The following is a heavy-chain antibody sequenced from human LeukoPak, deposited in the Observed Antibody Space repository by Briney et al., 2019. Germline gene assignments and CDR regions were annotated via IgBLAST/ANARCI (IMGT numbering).Heavy chain of an antibody. CDR1: GGSISSYY. V-gene: IGHV4-59*08. Sequence: SETLSLTCTVSGGSISSYYWSWIRQPPGKGLEWIGYTYYSGSTNYNPSLKSRVTISVDTSKNQFSLKLSSVTAADTAVYYCARLFPDHYCSSTSCYAPSGMDVWGQGTTVTVSS. D-gene: IGHD2-2*01. CDR2: TYYSGST. J-gene: IGHJ6*02. CDR3: ARLFPDHYCSSTSCYAPSGMDV.